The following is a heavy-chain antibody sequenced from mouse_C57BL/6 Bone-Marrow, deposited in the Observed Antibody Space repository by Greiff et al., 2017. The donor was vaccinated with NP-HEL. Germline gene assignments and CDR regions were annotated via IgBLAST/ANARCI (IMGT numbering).Heavy chain of an antibody. D-gene: IGHD2-1*01. CDR3: ARENYYGSPRRHFFGD. V-gene: IGHV1-69*01. J-gene: IGHJ2*01. CDR2: IDPSDSYT. CDR1: GYTFTSYW. Sequence: QVQLKESGAELVMPGASVKLSCKASGYTFTSYWMHWVKQRPGQGLEWIGEIDPSDSYTNYNQKFKGKSTLTVDKSSSTAYMQLSSLTSEDSAVYYCARENYYGSPRRHFFGDWGKGTTLTVSS.